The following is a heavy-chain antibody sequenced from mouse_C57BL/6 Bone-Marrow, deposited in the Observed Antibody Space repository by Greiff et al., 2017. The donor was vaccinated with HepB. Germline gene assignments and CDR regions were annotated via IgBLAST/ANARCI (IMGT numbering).Heavy chain of an antibody. J-gene: IGHJ3*01. Sequence: VQLKESVAELVRPGASVKLSCTASGFNIKNTYMHWVKQRPEQGLEWIGRIDPANGNTKYAPKFQGKATITADTSSNTAYLQLSSLTSEDTAIYYCARQLRLRKAWFAYWGQGTLVTVSA. CDR2: IDPANGNT. CDR1: GFNIKNTY. V-gene: IGHV14-3*01. CDR3: ARQLRLRKAWFAY. D-gene: IGHD3-2*02.